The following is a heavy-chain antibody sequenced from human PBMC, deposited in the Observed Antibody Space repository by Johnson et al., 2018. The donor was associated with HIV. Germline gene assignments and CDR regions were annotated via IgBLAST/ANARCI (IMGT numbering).Heavy chain of an antibody. CDR3: ARDRDRLNWNYGALDI. V-gene: IGHV3-23*04. Sequence: MQLVESGGELIRPGASLKLSCTASGFSFSAYAMSWVRQAPGKGLKWVSLISASGGSTHYSESVKGRFTISRDNVKNTLYLQMDSLRAEDTAVYYCARDRDRLNWNYGALDIWGQGTMVTVSS. D-gene: IGHD1-7*01. CDR2: ISASGGST. CDR1: GFSFSAYA. J-gene: IGHJ3*02.